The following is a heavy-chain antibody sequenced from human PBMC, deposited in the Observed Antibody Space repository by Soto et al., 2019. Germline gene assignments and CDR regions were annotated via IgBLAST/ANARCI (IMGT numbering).Heavy chain of an antibody. CDR3: ARGPTY. Sequence: SETLSLTCAVYGGSFSGYYWSWIRQPPGKGLEWIGEINHSGSTNYNPSLKSRVTISVDTSKNQFSLKLSSVTAADTAVYYCARGPTYWGQGTLVTVSS. CDR1: GGSFSGYY. V-gene: IGHV4-34*01. J-gene: IGHJ4*02. CDR2: INHSGST.